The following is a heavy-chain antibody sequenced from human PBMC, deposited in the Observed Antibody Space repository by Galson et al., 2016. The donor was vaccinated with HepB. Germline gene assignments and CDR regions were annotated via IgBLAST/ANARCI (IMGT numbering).Heavy chain of an antibody. J-gene: IGHJ4*02. CDR3: ARGGKGGYCTKGVCLSFAY. V-gene: IGHV1-18*04. Sequence: SVKVSCKASGYTFSSYSITWVRQAPGQGLEWMGWISGYSGNTNYAQKLQDRVTMTTDTFTNTAYMELRSLRSDDAAVYYCARGGKGGYCTKGVCLSFAYWGQGTLVTVSS. CDR2: ISGYSGNT. D-gene: IGHD2-8*01. CDR1: GYTFSSYS.